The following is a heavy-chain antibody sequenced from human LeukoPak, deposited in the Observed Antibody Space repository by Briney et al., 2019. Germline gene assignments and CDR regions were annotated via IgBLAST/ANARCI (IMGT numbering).Heavy chain of an antibody. CDR1: GYTFTSYD. Sequence: ASVEVSCKASGYTFTSYDINWVRQATGQGLEWMGWMNPNSGNTGYAQKFQGRVTMTRNTSISTAYMELSSLRSEDTAVYYCARGNPGGIAAAGTTDYWGQGTLVTVSS. D-gene: IGHD6-13*01. V-gene: IGHV1-8*01. CDR3: ARGNPGGIAAAGTTDY. J-gene: IGHJ4*02. CDR2: MNPNSGNT.